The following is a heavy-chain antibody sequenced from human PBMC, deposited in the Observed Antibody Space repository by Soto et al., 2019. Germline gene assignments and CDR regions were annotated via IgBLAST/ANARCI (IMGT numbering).Heavy chain of an antibody. D-gene: IGHD6-13*01. V-gene: IGHV3-7*03. CDR1: GFTFSTFW. Sequence: GGSLRLSCAASGFTFSTFWMTWVRQAPGKGLEWVANIKQDGSEKYYADSVKGRFTISRDNSKNTLYLQMNSLRAEDTAVYYFAKRVAHRRSIAAAGPNWFDPWGQGTLVTVSS. J-gene: IGHJ5*02. CDR2: IKQDGSEK. CDR3: AKRVAHRRSIAAAGPNWFDP.